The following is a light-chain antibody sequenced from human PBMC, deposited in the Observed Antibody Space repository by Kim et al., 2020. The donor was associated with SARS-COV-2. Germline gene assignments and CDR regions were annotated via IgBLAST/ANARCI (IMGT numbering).Light chain of an antibody. V-gene: IGKV3-15*01. Sequence: VSPGERVTLSCRASQSVRSNLAWYQQKPGQAPRLLIYGASTRATGIPARFSGSGSGTEFTLTISSLQSEDFAVYYCQQYNNWPLTFGPGTKVDIK. CDR3: QQYNNWPLT. CDR2: GAS. CDR1: QSVRSN. J-gene: IGKJ3*01.